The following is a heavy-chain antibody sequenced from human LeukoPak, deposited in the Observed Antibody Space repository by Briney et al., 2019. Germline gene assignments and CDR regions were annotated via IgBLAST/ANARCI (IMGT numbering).Heavy chain of an antibody. CDR2: ISAYNGNT. CDR3: AVDGPYCGSDCYPQAKYFDY. Sequence: GASVKVSCKASGYTFTSYGISWVRQAPGQGLEWMGWISAYNGNTNYAQKLQGRVTMTTDTSTSTAYMELRSLRSDDTAMYYCAVDGPYCGSDCYPQAKYFDYWGPGTLVTVSS. V-gene: IGHV1-18*01. D-gene: IGHD2-21*02. CDR1: GYTFTSYG. J-gene: IGHJ4*02.